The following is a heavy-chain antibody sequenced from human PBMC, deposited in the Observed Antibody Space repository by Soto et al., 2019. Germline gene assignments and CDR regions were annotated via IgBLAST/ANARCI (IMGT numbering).Heavy chain of an antibody. V-gene: IGHV1-69*13. D-gene: IGHD3-22*01. CDR1: GGTFSSYA. CDR3: ARDMGYYDSSGYYYEVFDY. J-gene: IGHJ4*02. Sequence: GASVKVSCKASGGTFSSYAISWVRQAPGQGLEWMGGIIPIFGTANYAQKFQGRVTITADESTSTAYMELSSLRSEDTAVYYCARDMGYYDSSGYYYEVFDYWGQGTLVT. CDR2: IIPIFGTA.